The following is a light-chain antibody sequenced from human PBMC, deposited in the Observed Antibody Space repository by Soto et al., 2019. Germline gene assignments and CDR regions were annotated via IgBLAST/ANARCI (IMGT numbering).Light chain of an antibody. V-gene: IGLV2-14*03. CDR1: SNGIGGYDY. Sequence: QSVLAQPASVSGSPGQSITISCTGTSNGIGGYDYVSWYQHHPGIAPKLIIYDVSDRPSGVSNRFSGSKSGNTASLTISGLQAEDEAEYYCNSYTTTSPLYVFGSGTKVTV. J-gene: IGLJ1*01. CDR2: DVS. CDR3: NSYTTTSPLYV.